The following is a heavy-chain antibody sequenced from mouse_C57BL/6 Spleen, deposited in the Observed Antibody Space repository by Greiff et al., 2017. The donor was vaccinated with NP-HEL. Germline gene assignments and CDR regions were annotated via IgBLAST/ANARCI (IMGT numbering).Heavy chain of an antibody. J-gene: IGHJ3*01. Sequence: QVQLQQSGAELVKPGASVKISCKASGYAFSSYWMNWVKQKPGKGLEWIGQIYPGDGDTNYNGKFKGKATLTADKSSSTAYMQLSSLTSEDSAVYFCARSSTPAWFAYWGQGTLVTVSA. CDR1: GYAFSSYW. V-gene: IGHV1-80*01. CDR3: ARSSTPAWFAY. CDR2: IYPGDGDT. D-gene: IGHD5-1*01.